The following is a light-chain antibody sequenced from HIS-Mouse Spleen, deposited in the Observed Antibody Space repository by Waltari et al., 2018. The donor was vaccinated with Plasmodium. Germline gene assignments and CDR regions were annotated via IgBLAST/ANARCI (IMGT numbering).Light chain of an antibody. CDR3: QQYYSYPLT. CDR2: AAS. Sequence: AIRMTQSPSSFSASTGDRVTITCRASQGISSYLDWYQQKPGKAPKLLIYAASTLQRGVPSRCSGSGSGTDFTLTISCLQSEDFATYYCQQYYSYPLTFGGGTKVEIK. CDR1: QGISSY. V-gene: IGKV1-8*01. J-gene: IGKJ4*01.